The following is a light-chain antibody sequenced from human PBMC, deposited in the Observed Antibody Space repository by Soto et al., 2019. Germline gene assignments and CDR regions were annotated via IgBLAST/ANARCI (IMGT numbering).Light chain of an antibody. Sequence: QTVVTQEPSFSVSPGGTVTLTCGLSSGSVSTTYYPSWYQQTPGQAPRTLIYNTNTRSSGVPDRFSGSILGNKAALTITGAQADDESDYYCVLYMGGGIRVFGGGTKVTVL. J-gene: IGLJ3*02. CDR2: NTN. CDR1: SGSVSTTYY. CDR3: VLYMGGGIRV. V-gene: IGLV8-61*01.